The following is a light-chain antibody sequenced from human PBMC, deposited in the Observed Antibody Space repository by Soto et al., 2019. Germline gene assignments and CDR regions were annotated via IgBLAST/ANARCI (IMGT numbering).Light chain of an antibody. CDR2: KAS. V-gene: IGKV1-5*03. CDR3: QQYNSSSPET. Sequence: DIQMTQSPSTLSASVGDRDTITCRVSQSISSWLAWYQQKPGKGPELLIYKASSLESGVPSRFSGSGSGTEFTLTISSLQPDDFATYYCQQYNSSSPETFGQGTKVDI. CDR1: QSISSW. J-gene: IGKJ1*01.